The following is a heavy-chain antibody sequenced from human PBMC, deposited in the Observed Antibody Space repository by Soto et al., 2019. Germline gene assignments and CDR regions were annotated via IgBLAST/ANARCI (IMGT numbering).Heavy chain of an antibody. CDR3: ARSLIVGAIEGAFDI. CDR2: ISSSSSYI. CDR1: GFTSSSYS. J-gene: IGHJ3*02. D-gene: IGHD1-26*01. V-gene: IGHV3-21*01. Sequence: EVQLVESGGGLVKPGGSLRLSCAASGFTSSSYSMNWVRQAPGKGLEWVSSISSSSSYIYYADSVKGRFTISRDNAKNSLYLKMNSLRAEDTAVYYCARSLIVGAIEGAFDIWGQGTMVTVSS.